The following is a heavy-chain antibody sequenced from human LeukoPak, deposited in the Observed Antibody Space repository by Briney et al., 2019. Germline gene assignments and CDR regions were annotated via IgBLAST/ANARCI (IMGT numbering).Heavy chain of an antibody. CDR3: ARMTTLTYRLRS. CDR1: GGSITTHY. D-gene: IGHD4-17*01. Sequence: SETLSLTCTVSGGSITTHYWSWIRRSPGKGLEWIGYIDYSGSTNYNPSLKRRVTISVDTSKNQFSLRLSSVTAADTAVYYCARMTTLTYRLRSWGQGTLVTVSS. CDR2: IDYSGST. V-gene: IGHV4-59*08. J-gene: IGHJ5*02.